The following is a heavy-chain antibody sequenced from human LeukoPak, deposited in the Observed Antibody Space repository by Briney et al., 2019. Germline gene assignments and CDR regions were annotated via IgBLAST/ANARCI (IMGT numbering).Heavy chain of an antibody. Sequence: GGSLRLSCAASGFTFSDYYMSWIRQAPGKGLEWVSYISSSGSTLYYADSVKGRFTISRDNSENTLYLQMYSLRAEDTAVYYCARGGKLDYFDYWGQGTLVTVSS. CDR1: GFTFSDYY. V-gene: IGHV3-11*01. J-gene: IGHJ4*02. D-gene: IGHD3-16*01. CDR2: ISSSGSTL. CDR3: ARGGKLDYFDY.